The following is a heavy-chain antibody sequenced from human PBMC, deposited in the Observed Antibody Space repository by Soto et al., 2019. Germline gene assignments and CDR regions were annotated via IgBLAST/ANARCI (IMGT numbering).Heavy chain of an antibody. J-gene: IGHJ4*02. CDR2: ISYNGSNK. D-gene: IGHD3-22*01. Sequence: GGSLRLSCAASGFTFSSYGMHWVRQAPGKGLEWVAVISYNGSNKYYADSVKGRFTISRDNSKNTLYLQMNSLRAEDTAVYYCAKDLYRIQYDSSGVTPGYWGQGTLVTVSS. CDR3: AKDLYRIQYDSSGVTPGY. V-gene: IGHV3-30*18. CDR1: GFTFSSYG.